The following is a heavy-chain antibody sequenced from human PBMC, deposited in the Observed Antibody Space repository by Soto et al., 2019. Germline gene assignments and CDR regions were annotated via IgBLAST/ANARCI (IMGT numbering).Heavy chain of an antibody. V-gene: IGHV3-30-3*01. D-gene: IGHD3-16*01. Sequence: QVQLVESGGGVVQPGRSLRLSCAASGFTFSSYAMHWVRQAPGKGLEWVAVISYEGSNKYYADSVKGRFTISRDNSKNTLYLQMNSLRAEDTAVYYCASVFTDGVDYWGQGTLVTVSS. J-gene: IGHJ4*02. CDR3: ASVFTDGVDY. CDR2: ISYEGSNK. CDR1: GFTFSSYA.